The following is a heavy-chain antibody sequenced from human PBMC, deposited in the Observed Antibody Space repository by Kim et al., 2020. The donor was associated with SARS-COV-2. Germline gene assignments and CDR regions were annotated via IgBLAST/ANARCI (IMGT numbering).Heavy chain of an antibody. CDR1: GFTFSDYY. D-gene: IGHD3-16*02. CDR2: ISSSSSYK. Sequence: GGSLRLSCAASGFTFSDYYMSWIRQAPGKWLEWVSYISSSSSYKNYADSVKGRFTISRDNAKNSLYLQMNSLRAEDTAVYYCARVGYDYVWGSYRDYYYYYGMDVWGQGTTVTVSS. J-gene: IGHJ6*02. V-gene: IGHV3-11*05. CDR3: ARVGYDYVWGSYRDYYYYYGMDV.